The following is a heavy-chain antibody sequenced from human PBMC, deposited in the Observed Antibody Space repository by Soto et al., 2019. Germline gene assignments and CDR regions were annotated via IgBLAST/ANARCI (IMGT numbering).Heavy chain of an antibody. CDR3: ASSSPASDY. CDR2: ISPDGSNT. J-gene: IGHJ4*02. V-gene: IGHV3-74*01. CDR1: GLTFRNYW. Sequence: GGSLRLSCVASGLTFRNYWMHWVRQAPGKGLVWVSPISPDGSNTNYADSVKGRVTISRDNSKNTLYLEMNSLRAEDTALYYCASSSPASDYSGQGTLVTVSS.